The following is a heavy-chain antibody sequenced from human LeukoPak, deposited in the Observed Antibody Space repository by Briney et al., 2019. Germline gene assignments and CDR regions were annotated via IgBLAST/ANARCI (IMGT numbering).Heavy chain of an antibody. J-gene: IGHJ4*02. V-gene: IGHV3-23*01. CDR2: ISGSGGST. D-gene: IGHD3-22*01. CDR3: ARNGYYYDSSGYYYDY. Sequence: GGSLRLSCAASGFTFSSYAMSWVRQAPGKGLEWVSAISGSGGSTYYADSVKGRFTISRDNAKNTLYLQMNSLRAEDTAVYYCARNGYYYDSSGYYYDYWGQGTLVTVSS. CDR1: GFTFSSYA.